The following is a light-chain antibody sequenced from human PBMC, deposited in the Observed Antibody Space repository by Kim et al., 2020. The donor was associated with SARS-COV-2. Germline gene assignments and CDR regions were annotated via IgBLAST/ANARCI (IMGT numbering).Light chain of an antibody. CDR3: QQYGTSPLT. J-gene: IGKJ4*01. Sequence: SPGERTHPTCQASPSVSSRYIALDQQNPGQAPRLLIYCTSTRAPGIPDRFSGSGSGTNFTLTISRMESEDFAVYYCQQYGTSPLTFGGGTKVDIK. CDR2: CTS. V-gene: IGKV3-20*01. CDR1: PSVSSRY.